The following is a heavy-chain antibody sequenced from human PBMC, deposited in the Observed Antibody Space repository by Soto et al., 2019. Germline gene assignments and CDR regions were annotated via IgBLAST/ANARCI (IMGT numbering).Heavy chain of an antibody. CDR3: AKEPRHIAVAGSFDY. CDR2: ISWNSGSI. D-gene: IGHD6-19*01. J-gene: IGHJ4*02. CDR1: GFTFDDYA. Sequence: EVQLVESGGGLVQPDRSLRLSCAASGFTFDDYAMHWVRQAPGKGLEWVSGISWNSGSIGYADSVKGRFTISRDNAKNSLYLQMNSLRAEDTALYYCAKEPRHIAVAGSFDYWGQGTLVTVSS. V-gene: IGHV3-9*01.